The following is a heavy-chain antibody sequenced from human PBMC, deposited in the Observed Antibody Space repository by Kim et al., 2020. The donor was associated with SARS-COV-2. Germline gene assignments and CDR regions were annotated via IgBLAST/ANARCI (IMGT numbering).Heavy chain of an antibody. J-gene: IGHJ6*03. CDR3: ARNREDESGRLLRGYYYYMDV. V-gene: IGHV5-51*01. D-gene: IGHD4-17*01. CDR2: IYPGDSDT. CDR1: GYSFTSYW. Sequence: GESLKISCKGSGYSFTSYWIGWVRQMPGKGLEWMGIIYPGDSDTRYSPSFQGQVTISADKSISTAYLQWSSLKASDTAMYYCARNREDESGRLLRGYYYYMDVWGKGTTVTVSS.